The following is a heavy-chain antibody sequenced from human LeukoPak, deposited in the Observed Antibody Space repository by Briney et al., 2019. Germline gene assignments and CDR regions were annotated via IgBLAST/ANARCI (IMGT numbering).Heavy chain of an antibody. CDR2: IRYDGSNK. D-gene: IGHD2-2*01. CDR3: ANIVGYCSSTNCPFHY. Sequence: GGSLRLSCAASGFSFRSYDMHWVRQAPGKGLEWVAFIRYDGSNKYYADSVKGRFTISRDNSKSTLYLQMNSLRVEDTAVYYCANIVGYCSSTNCPFHYWGQGTLVTVSS. J-gene: IGHJ4*02. CDR1: GFSFRSYD. V-gene: IGHV3-30*02.